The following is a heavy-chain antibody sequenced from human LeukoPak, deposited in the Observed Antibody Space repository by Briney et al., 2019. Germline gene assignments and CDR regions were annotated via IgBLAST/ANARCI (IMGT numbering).Heavy chain of an antibody. Sequence: PGGSLRLSCAASGFTFSSYEINWVRQAPGKGLEWVSYISSGGSTVYYADSVKGRFTISRDNAKNSLYLQMSSLRAEDTAAYYCARAFYGDLDYWGQGTLVTVSS. CDR1: GFTFSSYE. V-gene: IGHV3-48*03. CDR3: ARAFYGDLDY. J-gene: IGHJ4*02. CDR2: ISSGGSTV. D-gene: IGHD4-17*01.